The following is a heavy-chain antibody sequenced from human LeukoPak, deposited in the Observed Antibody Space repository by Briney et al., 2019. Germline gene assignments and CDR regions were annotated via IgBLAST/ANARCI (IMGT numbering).Heavy chain of an antibody. CDR1: GFTFSSYS. Sequence: PGGSLRLSCAASGFTFSSYSMNWVRQAPGKGLEWVSSISSSSSYIYYADSVKGRFTISRDNAKNSLYLQMNSLRAEDTAVYYCASPVSEPPKYYDILTGYQNYAFDIWGQGTMVTVSS. D-gene: IGHD3-9*01. CDR3: ASPVSEPPKYYDILTGYQNYAFDI. CDR2: ISSSSSYI. V-gene: IGHV3-21*01. J-gene: IGHJ3*02.